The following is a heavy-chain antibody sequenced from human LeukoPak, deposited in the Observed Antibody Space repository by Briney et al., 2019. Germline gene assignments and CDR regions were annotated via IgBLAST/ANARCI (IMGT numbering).Heavy chain of an antibody. Sequence: ASVKVSCKASGYTFTNYGISWVRQAPGQGLECMGWIGVHNGNTNYAQKFQGRVTMTRDTSTTTAHMELRSLRSDDTAVYYCARGRGAYCGGDCPLDYWGQGTLVTVSS. CDR1: GYTFTNYG. J-gene: IGHJ4*02. CDR2: IGVHNGNT. CDR3: ARGRGAYCGGDCPLDY. V-gene: IGHV1-18*01. D-gene: IGHD2-21*02.